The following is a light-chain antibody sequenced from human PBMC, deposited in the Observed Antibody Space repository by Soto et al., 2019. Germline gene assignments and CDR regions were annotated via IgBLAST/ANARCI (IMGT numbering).Light chain of an antibody. Sequence: DIQMTQSPSTLSASIGDRGTITCRASQSLRTWVAWFQQKPGKAPKGLIYKVSSLESGVPQRFSGSGSETLFSPTIESLQPDDSENYYCLQYDTYPWTFGQVTKVEIQ. CDR2: KVS. V-gene: IGKV1-5*03. J-gene: IGKJ1*01. CDR3: LQYDTYPWT. CDR1: QSLRTW.